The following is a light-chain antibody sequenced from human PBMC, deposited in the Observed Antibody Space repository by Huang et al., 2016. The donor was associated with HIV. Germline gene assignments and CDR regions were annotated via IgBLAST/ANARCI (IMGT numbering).Light chain of an antibody. CDR3: QQFSDFF. V-gene: IGKV1-9*01. CDR1: QDINNN. CDR2: ATS. Sequence: IQLTQFPSSLSASVGDRVSITCRASQDINNNLAWYQQKTGKAPKLLIYATSTLQEGVPSRFSGRRYETVFSLTINNLQPEDFATYYCQQFSDFFFGPGTRVDVK. J-gene: IGKJ3*01.